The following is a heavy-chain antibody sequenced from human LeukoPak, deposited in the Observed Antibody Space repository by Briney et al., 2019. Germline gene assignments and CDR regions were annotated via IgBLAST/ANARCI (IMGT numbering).Heavy chain of an antibody. CDR1: GGSISSYY. CDR3: ASWAHYYDYVWGSYRLSGSFQH. Sequence: SETLSLTCTVSGGSISSYYWSWIRQPPGKGLEWIGYIYYSGSTNYNPSLKSRVTISVDTSKNQFSLKLSSVTAADTAVYYCASWAHYYDYVWGSYRLSGSFQHWGQGTLVTVSS. CDR2: IYYSGST. D-gene: IGHD3-16*02. V-gene: IGHV4-59*08. J-gene: IGHJ1*01.